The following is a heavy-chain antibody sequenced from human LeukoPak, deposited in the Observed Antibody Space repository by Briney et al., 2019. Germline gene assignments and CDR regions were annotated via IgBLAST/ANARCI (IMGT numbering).Heavy chain of an antibody. Sequence: PGGSLRLSCAASGFTFSSYAMSWVRQAPGKGLEWVSAISGSGGSTYYADSVKGRFTISRDNSKNTLYLQMNSLRAEDTAVYYCAKDRTYGGSYHGDFQHWGQGTLVTVSS. CDR3: AKDRTYGGSYHGDFQH. V-gene: IGHV3-23*01. CDR1: GFTFSSYA. J-gene: IGHJ1*01. CDR2: ISGSGGST. D-gene: IGHD1-26*01.